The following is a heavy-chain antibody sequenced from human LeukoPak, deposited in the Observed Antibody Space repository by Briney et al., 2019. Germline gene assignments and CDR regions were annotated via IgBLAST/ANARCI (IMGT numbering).Heavy chain of an antibody. Sequence: PSETLSLTCAVSDGAIAGYSWSWIRQPPGKGLEWIGYIYYSGDTNYNPSLQSRVTVSVDTSKNQCSLKLTSVTAADTAVYYCVRGPYGSAISNWFDPWGQGTLVIVSS. CDR1: DGAIAGYS. J-gene: IGHJ5*02. CDR3: VRGPYGSAISNWFDP. D-gene: IGHD3-10*01. V-gene: IGHV4-59*01. CDR2: IYYSGDT.